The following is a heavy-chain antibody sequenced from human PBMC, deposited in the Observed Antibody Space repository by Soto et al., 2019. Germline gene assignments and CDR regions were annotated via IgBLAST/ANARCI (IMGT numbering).Heavy chain of an antibody. J-gene: IGHJ6*03. CDR2: ISAYNGNT. CDR1: GYTFTSYG. CDR3: ASTLPRRAKYYYYYYYMDV. V-gene: IGHV1-18*01. Sequence: GASVKVSCKASGYTFTSYGISWVRQAPGQGLEWMGWISAYNGNTNYAQKLQGRVTMTTDTSTSTAYMELRSLRSDDTAVYYCASTLPRRAKYYYYYYYMDVWGKGTTVTVSS.